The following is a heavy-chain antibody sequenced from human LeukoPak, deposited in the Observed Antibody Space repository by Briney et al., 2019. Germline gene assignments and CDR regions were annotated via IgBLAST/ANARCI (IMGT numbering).Heavy chain of an antibody. J-gene: IGHJ5*02. CDR2: IYYSGST. CDR1: GGSISSGGYY. V-gene: IGHV4-31*03. Sequence: PSETLSLTCTVSGGSISSGGYYWSWIRQHPGKGLEWIGYIYYSGSTYYNPSLKSRVTISVDTSKNQFSLKLSSVTAADTAVYYCASLLARDIVVVPAAIGFDPWGQGTLVTVSS. CDR3: ASLLARDIVVVPAAIGFDP. D-gene: IGHD2-2*01.